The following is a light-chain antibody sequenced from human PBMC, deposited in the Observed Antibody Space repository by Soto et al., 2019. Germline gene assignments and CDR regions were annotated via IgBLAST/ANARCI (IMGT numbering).Light chain of an antibody. CDR2: DVN. J-gene: IGLJ2*01. CDR3: SSYTGSSTVV. Sequence: QSALTQPRSVSGSPGQSVTLSCTGTSSDVGGYHYVSWYQHHPGKAPKIIIYDVNKRPSGVPDRFSGAKSGNTASLTIYGLQTEDEADYYCSSYTGSSTVVFGGGTKLTVL. V-gene: IGLV2-11*01. CDR1: SSDVGGYHY.